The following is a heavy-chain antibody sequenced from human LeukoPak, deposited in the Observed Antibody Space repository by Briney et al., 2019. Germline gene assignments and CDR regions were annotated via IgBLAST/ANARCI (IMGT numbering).Heavy chain of an antibody. CDR1: GFTVSSNY. CDR2: IYSGGST. CDR3: ARSLRYFDWLSEPFDY. J-gene: IGHJ4*02. D-gene: IGHD3-9*01. V-gene: IGHV3-53*01. Sequence: GGSLRLSCAASGFTVSSNYMSWVRQAPGKGLEWVSVIYSGGSTYYADSVKGRFTISRDNSKNTLYLQMNSLRAEDTAVYYCARSLRYFDWLSEPFDYWGQGTLVTVSS.